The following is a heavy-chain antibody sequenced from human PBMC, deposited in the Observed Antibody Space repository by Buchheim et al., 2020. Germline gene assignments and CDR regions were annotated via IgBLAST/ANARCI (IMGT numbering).Heavy chain of an antibody. CDR3: ARAERDTYYDFWRGYRPSGMDA. CDR1: GYTFTGYY. CDR2: INPNSGAT. J-gene: IGHJ6*04. D-gene: IGHD3-3*01. Sequence: QVQLVQSGAEVKKPGASVKVSCKASGYTFTGYYMHWVRQAPGQGLEWMGWINPNSGATNYAQKFQGWVTMTGDTSISPAYMELSRLRSNETAVYYCARAERDTYYDFWRGYRPSGMDAWGKGTT. V-gene: IGHV1-2*04.